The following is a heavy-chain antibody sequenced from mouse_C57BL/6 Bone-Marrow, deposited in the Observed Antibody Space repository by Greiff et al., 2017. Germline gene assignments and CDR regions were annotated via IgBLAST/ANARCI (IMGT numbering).Heavy chain of an antibody. Sequence: VKLQEPGAELVKPGASVKMSCKASGYTFTSYWITWVKQRPGQGLEWIGDIYPGSGSTNYNEKFKSKATLTVDTSSSTAYMQLSSLTSEDSAVYYCANDYENAMDYWGQGTSVTVSS. CDR3: ANDYENAMDY. J-gene: IGHJ4*01. CDR2: IYPGSGST. V-gene: IGHV1-55*01. D-gene: IGHD2-4*01. CDR1: GYTFTSYW.